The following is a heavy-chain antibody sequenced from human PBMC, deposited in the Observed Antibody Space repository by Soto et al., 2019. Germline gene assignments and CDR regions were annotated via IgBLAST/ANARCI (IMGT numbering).Heavy chain of an antibody. CDR2: ISSSSSYI. D-gene: IGHD6-13*01. J-gene: IGHJ4*02. Sequence: PGGSLRLSCAASGFTFSSYSMNWFRQAPGKGLEWVSSISSSSSYIYYADSVKGRFTISRDNAKNSLYLQMNSLRAEDTAVYYCARGGQIAAAVNYWGQGTLVTVSS. CDR3: ARGGQIAAAVNY. V-gene: IGHV3-21*01. CDR1: GFTFSSYS.